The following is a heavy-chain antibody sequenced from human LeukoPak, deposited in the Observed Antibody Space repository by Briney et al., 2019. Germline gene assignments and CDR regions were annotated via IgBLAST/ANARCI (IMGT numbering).Heavy chain of an antibody. CDR1: GGSISSYY. D-gene: IGHD1-26*01. Sequence: SETLSLTCTVSGGSISSYYWSWIRQPPGKGLQWIGYIYYSGSTNYNPSLKSRVTISVDTSKNQFSLKLSSVTAADTAVYYCASELVGATSSVYWGQGTLVTVSS. CDR3: ASELVGATSSVY. CDR2: IYYSGST. J-gene: IGHJ4*02. V-gene: IGHV4-59*01.